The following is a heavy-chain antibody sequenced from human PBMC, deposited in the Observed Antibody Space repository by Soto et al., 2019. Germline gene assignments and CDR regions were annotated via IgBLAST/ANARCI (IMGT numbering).Heavy chain of an antibody. V-gene: IGHV4-59*01. CDR3: ARDAESFHH. CDR1: GDSISSSY. J-gene: IGHJ1*01. CDR2: IYDSGNT. Sequence: PSETLSLTCTVSGDSISSSYWSWIRQPPGKGLEWIGYIYDSGNTKYSPSLKSRVIVSVDTSKNQFSLKLRSVTAADTAVYYCARDAESFHHWGQGTLVTVSS.